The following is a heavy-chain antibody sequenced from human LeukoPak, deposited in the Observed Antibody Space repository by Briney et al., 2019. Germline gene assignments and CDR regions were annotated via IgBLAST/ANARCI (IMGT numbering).Heavy chain of an antibody. CDR3: ARDVWNYFDY. V-gene: IGHV3-7*05. CDR1: GFTFSTYW. CDR2: IKVDGSEK. J-gene: IGHJ4*02. D-gene: IGHD2-21*01. Sequence: PGGSLRLSCAAAGFTFSTYWMSWVRQSPGERLGWVAIIKVDGSEKYYVDSVKGRFTISRDNAENALYLQMNSLRAEDTAVYYCARDVWNYFDYWGQGTLVTVSS.